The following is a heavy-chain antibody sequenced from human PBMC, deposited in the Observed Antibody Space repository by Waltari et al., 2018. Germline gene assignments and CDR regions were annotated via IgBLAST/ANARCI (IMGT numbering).Heavy chain of an antibody. CDR2: ISGSGGST. D-gene: IGHD6-13*01. CDR1: GFTFSSYA. Sequence: EVQLVEFGGGLVQPGGSLRLSCAASGFTFSSYAMSWVRQAPGKGLEWVSAISGSGGSTYYADSVKGRFTIARDNSKNTLYLQMNSLRAEDTAVYYCAKDTPVLPYEQQLVPYYYWGQGTLVTVSS. J-gene: IGHJ4*02. V-gene: IGHV3-23*04. CDR3: AKDTPVLPYEQQLVPYYY.